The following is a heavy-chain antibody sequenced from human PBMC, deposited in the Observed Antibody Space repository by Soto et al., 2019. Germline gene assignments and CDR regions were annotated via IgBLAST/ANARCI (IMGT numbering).Heavy chain of an antibody. D-gene: IGHD4-4*01. CDR2: IKSKTDGGTT. J-gene: IGHJ6*02. CDR3: TTDFRDSIYV. Sequence: ETLSLTCAVSGYSISSGYYGGWLRQPPGKGLEWVGRIKSKTDGGTTDYAAPVKGRFKISRDDSKNTLYLQMNSLKTEDTAVYYCTTDFRDSIYVWGQGTTVT. CDR1: GYSISSGY. V-gene: IGHV3-15*01.